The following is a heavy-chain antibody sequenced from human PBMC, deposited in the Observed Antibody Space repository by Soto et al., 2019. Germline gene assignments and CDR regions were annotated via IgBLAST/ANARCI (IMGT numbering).Heavy chain of an antibody. J-gene: IGHJ4*02. V-gene: IGHV3-30-3*02. D-gene: IGHD3-10*01. CDR3: AEGGGVRGVIFNY. CDR1: GFTFSSYA. CDR2: ISYDGSNK. Sequence: GGSLRLSCAASGFTFSSYAMHWVRQAPGKGLEWVAVISYDGSNKYYADSVKGRFTISRDNSKNTLYLQMNSLRAEDTAVYYCAEGGGVRGVIFNYWGQGTLVTVSS.